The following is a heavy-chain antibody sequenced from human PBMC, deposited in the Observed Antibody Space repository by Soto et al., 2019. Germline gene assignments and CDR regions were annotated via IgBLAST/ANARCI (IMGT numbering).Heavy chain of an antibody. CDR3: ERSAPATTTFDWFDS. D-gene: IGHD1-7*01. Sequence: SETLSLTCTVYGDSISSYYWSWIRQSAGKRLEWIGRIYVTGRTDYNRSLKRRVTMSEDTSKNQISLNLRSLTAADTAIYYCERSAPATTTFDWFDSWRQGTPVTVSS. CDR1: GDSISSYY. V-gene: IGHV4-4*07. CDR2: IYVTGRT. J-gene: IGHJ5*01.